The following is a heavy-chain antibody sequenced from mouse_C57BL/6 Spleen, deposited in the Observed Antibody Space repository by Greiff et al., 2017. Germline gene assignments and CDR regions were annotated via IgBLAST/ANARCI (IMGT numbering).Heavy chain of an antibody. CDR2: ISSGSSTI. J-gene: IGHJ2*01. CDR1: GFTFSDYG. D-gene: IGHD2-5*01. CDR3: ARTYSNYEYYFDY. V-gene: IGHV5-17*01. Sequence: EVKVVESGGGLVKPGGSLKLSCAASGFTFSDYGMHWVRQAPEKGLKWVAYISSGSSTIYYADTVKGRFTISRDNAKNTLFLQMTSLRSVDTAMSYCARTYSNYEYYFDYWGQGTTLTVSS.